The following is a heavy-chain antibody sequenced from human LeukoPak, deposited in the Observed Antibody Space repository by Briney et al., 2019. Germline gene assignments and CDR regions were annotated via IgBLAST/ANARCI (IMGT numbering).Heavy chain of an antibody. J-gene: IGHJ4*02. Sequence: ASVKVSCKASGYTFTIYGISWVRQAPGQGLEWMGWISAYNGNTNYAQKLQGRVTMTTDTSTITAYMELRSRRSDDTAVYYCASARAGYFDWLLNYWGQGTLVTVSS. CDR2: ISAYNGNT. V-gene: IGHV1-18*01. CDR1: GYTFTIYG. D-gene: IGHD3-9*01. CDR3: ASARAGYFDWLLNY.